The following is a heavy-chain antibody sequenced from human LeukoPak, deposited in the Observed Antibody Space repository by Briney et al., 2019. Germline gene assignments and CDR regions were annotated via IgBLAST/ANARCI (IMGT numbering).Heavy chain of an antibody. CDR2: IYNSGST. D-gene: IGHD6-13*01. Sequence: SETLSLTCTVSGGSISSYYWSWIRQPAGKGLEWIGHIYNSGSTNYNPSLKGRVSMSVATSKNQFSLHLSSVTAADTAVYYCARSAFLVTAPGLYYFDYWGQGTLVAVSS. J-gene: IGHJ4*02. V-gene: IGHV4-4*07. CDR3: ARSAFLVTAPGLYYFDY. CDR1: GGSISSYY.